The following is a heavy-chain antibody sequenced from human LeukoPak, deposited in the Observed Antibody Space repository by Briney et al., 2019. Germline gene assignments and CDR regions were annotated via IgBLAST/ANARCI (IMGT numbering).Heavy chain of an antibody. CDR3: AREDCSGGSCRYFQH. CDR2: ISSSSSYI. J-gene: IGHJ1*01. CDR1: GFTFSSYS. Sequence: GGSLRLSRAASGFTFSSYSMNWVRQAPGKGLEWVSSISSSSSYIYYADSVKGRFTISRDNAKNSLYLQMNSLRAEDTAVYYCAREDCSGGSCRYFQHWGQGTLVTVSS. D-gene: IGHD2-15*01. V-gene: IGHV3-21*01.